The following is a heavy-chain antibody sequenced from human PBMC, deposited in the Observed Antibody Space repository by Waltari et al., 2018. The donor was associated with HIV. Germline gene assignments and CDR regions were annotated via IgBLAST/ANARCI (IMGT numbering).Heavy chain of an antibody. D-gene: IGHD4-17*01. V-gene: IGHV4-34*01. Sequence: QVQLHQWGAGLLKPSATLSLTCGVYGGSFCRYYWSWIRQPPGKGLEWIGEINHSGRTNYNPSLKSRVTRSVDTSKNQFSLKLSSVTAADTAVYYCARDSGVGYGGLYYFDYWGQGTLVTVSS. J-gene: IGHJ4*02. CDR2: INHSGRT. CDR1: GGSFCRYY. CDR3: ARDSGVGYGGLYYFDY.